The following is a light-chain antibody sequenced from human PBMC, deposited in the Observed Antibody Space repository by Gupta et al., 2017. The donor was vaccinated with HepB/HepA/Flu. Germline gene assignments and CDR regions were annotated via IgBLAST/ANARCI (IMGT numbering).Light chain of an antibody. CDR3: AAWDDSLNGPI. CDR2: RSN. Sequence: QSVLTQPPSASGTPGQRVTISCSGSSSNIGRNSVNWYQQLPGTAPKLLIYRSNQRPSGVPERISGSKSGTSASLAISGLQSEDEADYYCAAWDDSLNGPIFGGGTKLTVL. CDR1: SSNIGRNS. J-gene: IGLJ2*01. V-gene: IGLV1-44*01.